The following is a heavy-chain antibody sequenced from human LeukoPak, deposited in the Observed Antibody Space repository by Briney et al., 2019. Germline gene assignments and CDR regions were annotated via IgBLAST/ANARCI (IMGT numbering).Heavy chain of an antibody. J-gene: IGHJ4*02. Sequence: GGSLRLSCAASGFTFSSYAMSWVRQAPGKGLEWVSAISGSGGSTYYADSVKGRFTISRDNSKNTLDLQMNSLRAEDTAVYYCAKDQSSSTYFDYWGQGTLVTVSS. D-gene: IGHD6-6*01. CDR2: ISGSGGST. CDR1: GFTFSSYA. V-gene: IGHV3-23*01. CDR3: AKDQSSSTYFDY.